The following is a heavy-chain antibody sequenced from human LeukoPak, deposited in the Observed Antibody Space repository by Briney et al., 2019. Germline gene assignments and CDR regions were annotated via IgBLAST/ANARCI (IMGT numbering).Heavy chain of an antibody. CDR3: ARGITMVRGVTTPVYYFDY. CDR1: GFTFSSYS. J-gene: IGHJ4*02. CDR2: ISSSSSTI. Sequence: GGSLRLSCAASGFTFSSYSMNWVRQAPGKGLEWVSYISSSSSTIYYADSVKGRFTISRDNAKNSLYLQVNSLRAEDTAVYYCARGITMVRGVTTPVYYFDYWGQGTLVTVSS. D-gene: IGHD3-10*01. V-gene: IGHV3-48*01.